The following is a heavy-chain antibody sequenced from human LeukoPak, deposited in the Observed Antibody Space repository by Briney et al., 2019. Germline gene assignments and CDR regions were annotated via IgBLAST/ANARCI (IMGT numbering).Heavy chain of an antibody. V-gene: IGHV3-7*01. CDR3: AREQPFFYDSSGYYYAY. D-gene: IGHD3-22*01. CDR1: GFTFSSYW. Sequence: PGGSLRLSCAASGFTFSSYWMSWVRQAPGKGLEWVANIKQDGSEKYYVDSVKGRFTISRDNAKNSLYLQMDSLRVEDTAVYYCAREQPFFYDSSGYYYAYWGQGTLVTVSS. J-gene: IGHJ4*02. CDR2: IKQDGSEK.